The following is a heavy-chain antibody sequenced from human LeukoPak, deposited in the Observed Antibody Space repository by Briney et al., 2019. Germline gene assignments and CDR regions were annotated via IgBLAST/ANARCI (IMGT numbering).Heavy chain of an antibody. CDR2: IYYSGST. CDR3: ARSIAGYSSSWYEWAGWFDP. J-gene: IGHJ5*02. Sequence: PSETLSLTCTVSGGSISSYYWSWIRQPPGKGLEWIGYIYYSGSTNYNPSLKSRVTISVDTSKNQFSLKLSSVTAADTAVYYCARSIAGYSSSWYEWAGWFDPWGQGTLVTASS. CDR1: GGSISSYY. D-gene: IGHD6-13*01. V-gene: IGHV4-59*01.